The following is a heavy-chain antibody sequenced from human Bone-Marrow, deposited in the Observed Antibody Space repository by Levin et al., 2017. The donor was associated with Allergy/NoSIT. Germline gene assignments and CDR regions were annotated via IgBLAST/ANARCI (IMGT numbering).Heavy chain of an antibody. CDR1: GFAFSSYA. D-gene: IGHD6-13*01. CDR2: FSGSDGST. Sequence: GESLKISCAASGFAFSSYAMSWVRRAPGKGLEWVSAFSGSDGSTYHADSVKGRFTISRDNSKNTLYLQMNSLRAEDTAVYYCAKDRGRHSWYFDYWGQGTLVTVSS. V-gene: IGHV3-23*01. CDR3: AKDRGRHSWYFDY. J-gene: IGHJ4*02.